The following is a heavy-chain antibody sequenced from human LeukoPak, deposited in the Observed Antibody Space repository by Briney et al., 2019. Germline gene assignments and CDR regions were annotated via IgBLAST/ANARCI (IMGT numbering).Heavy chain of an antibody. V-gene: IGHV6-1*01. CDR3: ASSKTNGDSSGWYAWFDP. Sequence: SQTLSLTCAISGDSVSSNSAAWNWIRQSPSRGLEWLGRTYYRSKWYGDYALSVKGRITINPDTSKNQFSLKLSSVTAADTAVYYCASSKTNGDSSGWYAWFDPWGQGTLVTVSS. D-gene: IGHD6-19*01. CDR1: GDSVSSNSAA. J-gene: IGHJ5*02. CDR2: TYYRSKWYG.